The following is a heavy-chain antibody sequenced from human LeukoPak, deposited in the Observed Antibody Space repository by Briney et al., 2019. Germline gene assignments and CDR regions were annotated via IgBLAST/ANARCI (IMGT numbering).Heavy chain of an antibody. J-gene: IGHJ6*02. Sequence: GSSVKVSCKASGGTFSSYAISWVRQAPGQGLEWMGGIIPIFGTANYAQKFQGRVTITADESTSTAYMELSSLRSEDTAVYYCARALVVVPAVPYYYYGMDVWGQGTTVTVSS. D-gene: IGHD2-2*01. CDR3: ARALVVVPAVPYYYYGMDV. CDR1: GGTFSSYA. CDR2: IIPIFGTA. V-gene: IGHV1-69*01.